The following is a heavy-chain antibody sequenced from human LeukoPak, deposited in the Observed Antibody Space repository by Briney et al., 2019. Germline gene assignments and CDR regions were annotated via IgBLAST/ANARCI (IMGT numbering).Heavy chain of an antibody. CDR2: ISTCFKA. J-gene: IGHJ3*02. CDR1: GFRFKTYG. V-gene: IGHV3-13*01. D-gene: IGHD6-19*01. CDR3: AREGYTSGRAPVFDI. Sequence: GGSLRLSWVASGFRFKTYGVGWVRHQRGKGMGGVSGISTCFKAYYPAPVEGRVTISRENGKNSFHLQMNSLRDGDTAVYYCAREGYTSGRAPVFDIWGQGTTVIVSS.